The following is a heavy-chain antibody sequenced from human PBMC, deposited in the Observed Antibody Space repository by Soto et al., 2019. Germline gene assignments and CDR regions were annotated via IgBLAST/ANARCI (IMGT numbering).Heavy chain of an antibody. CDR3: AKDYSRGGSYDELDY. D-gene: IGHD1-26*01. Sequence: GGSLRLSCAASGFTFSSYGIHWVRQAPGKGLEWVAVISYDGSNKYYADSVKGRFTISRDNSKNTLYLQMNSLRAEDTAVYYCAKDYSRGGSYDELDYWGQGTLVTVSS. V-gene: IGHV3-30*18. CDR2: ISYDGSNK. CDR1: GFTFSSYG. J-gene: IGHJ4*02.